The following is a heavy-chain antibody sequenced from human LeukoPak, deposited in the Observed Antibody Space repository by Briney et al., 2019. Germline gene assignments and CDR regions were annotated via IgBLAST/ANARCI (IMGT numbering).Heavy chain of an antibody. Sequence: SETLSLTCAVYGGSFSGYYWSWIRQPPGKGLEWIGEINHSGSTNYNPSLKSRVTISVDTSKNQFSLKLSSVTAADTAVYYCAKDRGAAGTVSYYYMDVWGKGTTVTISS. J-gene: IGHJ6*03. D-gene: IGHD6-13*01. CDR2: INHSGST. CDR3: AKDRGAAGTVSYYYMDV. CDR1: GGSFSGYY. V-gene: IGHV4-34*01.